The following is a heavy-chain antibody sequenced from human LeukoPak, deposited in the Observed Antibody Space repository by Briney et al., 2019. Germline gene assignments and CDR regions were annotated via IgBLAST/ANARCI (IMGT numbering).Heavy chain of an antibody. CDR3: ARVNCGGECHLFDQ. CDR1: GGSFNSGDYY. CDR2: IYYSGST. J-gene: IGHJ4*02. V-gene: IGHV4-30-4*01. D-gene: IGHD2-21*01. Sequence: PSETLSLTCTVSGGSFNSGDYYWSWVRQPRGKGLEWIGYIYYSGSTFYNPSLKSRVTISADTSRNQFSLKLSSVTAADTAVYYCARVNCGGECHLFDQWGQGTLVTVSS.